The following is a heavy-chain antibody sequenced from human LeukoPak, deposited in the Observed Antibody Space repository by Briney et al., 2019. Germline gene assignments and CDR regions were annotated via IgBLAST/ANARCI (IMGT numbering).Heavy chain of an antibody. CDR1: GGSISSSTYY. Sequence: SETLSLTCAVSGGSISSSTYYWGWIRQPPGKGLEWIGSIFYSGRTYYNPSLKSRVTMSVDTSKNQFSLRLSSVNAADTAVYYCARDILATSIAAPYYWGQGTLVTVSS. V-gene: IGHV4-39*07. D-gene: IGHD6-13*01. J-gene: IGHJ4*02. CDR2: IFYSGRT. CDR3: ARDILATSIAAPYY.